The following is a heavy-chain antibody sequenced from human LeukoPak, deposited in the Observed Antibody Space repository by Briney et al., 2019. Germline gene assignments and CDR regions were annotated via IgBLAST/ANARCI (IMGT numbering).Heavy chain of an antibody. CDR1: GFTFSSYW. J-gene: IGHJ4*02. Sequence: GGSLRLSCAASGFTFSSYWMYWVRQAPGKWPVWVSRIKSDGSSRMYADSVKGRFTISRDNSKNTLYLQMNSLRAEDTAVYYCARLVGANTYYFDYWGQGTLVTVSS. CDR3: ARLVGANTYYFDY. CDR2: IKSDGSSR. D-gene: IGHD1-26*01. V-gene: IGHV3-74*03.